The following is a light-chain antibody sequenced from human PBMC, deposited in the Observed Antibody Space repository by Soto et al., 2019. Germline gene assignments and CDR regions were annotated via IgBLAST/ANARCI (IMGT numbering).Light chain of an antibody. CDR2: HAS. CDR1: QSISSS. J-gene: IGKJ4*01. CDR3: QQYNNWHPGT. Sequence: IEMTLSPATLSVYAGERATLTCRASQSISSSLAWYQQKPGKAPKLLIFHASSMATGFPARFSGSGSGTEFNLTISSLQSPDDRVHYCQQYNNWHPGTFGGGTKVDIK. V-gene: IGKV3-15*01.